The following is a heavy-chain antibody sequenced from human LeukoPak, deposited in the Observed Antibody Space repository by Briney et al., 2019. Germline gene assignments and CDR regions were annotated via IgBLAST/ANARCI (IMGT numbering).Heavy chain of an antibody. CDR2: IYYSGST. V-gene: IGHV4-59*08. D-gene: IGHD6-13*01. CDR1: GGSISSYY. Sequence: SETLSLTCIVSGGSISSYYWSWIRQPPGKGLEWIGYIYYSGSTNHNPSLKSRVTISVDTSKNQFSLKLSSVTAADTAVYYCARGGGPEQQLLARYWGQGTQVTVSS. CDR3: ARGGGPEQQLLARY. J-gene: IGHJ4*02.